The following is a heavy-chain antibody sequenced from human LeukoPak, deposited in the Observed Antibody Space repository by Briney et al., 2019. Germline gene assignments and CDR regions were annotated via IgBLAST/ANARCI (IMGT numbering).Heavy chain of an antibody. D-gene: IGHD6-19*01. Sequence: GGSLRLSCAASGFTFSSYWMSWVRQAPGKGLEWVANIKQDGSEKYYVDSVKGRFTISRDNAKNSLYLQMNSLSAEDTAVYYCAGGPYSSGWYYFDYWGQGTLVTVSS. J-gene: IGHJ4*02. CDR2: IKQDGSEK. V-gene: IGHV3-7*01. CDR1: GFTFSSYW. CDR3: AGGPYSSGWYYFDY.